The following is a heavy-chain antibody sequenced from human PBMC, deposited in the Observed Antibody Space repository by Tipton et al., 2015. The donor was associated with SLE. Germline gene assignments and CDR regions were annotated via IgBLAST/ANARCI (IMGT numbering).Heavy chain of an antibody. V-gene: IGHV4-31*03. Sequence: TLSLTCTVSGASISSGGFYWSWIRQFPGKGLEWIGYVYYSGSAYYNPTLKSRVSMSTDTSKNQFSLRLSSVAAADTAMYYCARLPEYYFDAWGQGTLVTVSS. CDR1: GASISSGGFY. CDR3: ARLPEYYFDA. J-gene: IGHJ4*02. CDR2: VYYSGSA.